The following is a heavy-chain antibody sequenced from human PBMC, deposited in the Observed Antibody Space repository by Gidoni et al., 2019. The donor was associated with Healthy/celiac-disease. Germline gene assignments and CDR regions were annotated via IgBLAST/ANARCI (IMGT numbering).Heavy chain of an antibody. CDR3: ARERVDDFWSRIRRYYYGMDV. CDR2: IIPILGIA. Sequence: QVQLLQSVAEVKKPGSSVTVSCKASGGTFRSYAISWVRQAPGQGLEWTGRIIPILGIANYAQKFQGRVTITADKSTSTAYMELSSLRSEDTAVDYCARERVDDFWSRIRRYYYGMDVWGQGTTVTVSS. CDR1: GGTFRSYA. J-gene: IGHJ6*02. V-gene: IGHV1-69*04. D-gene: IGHD3-3*01.